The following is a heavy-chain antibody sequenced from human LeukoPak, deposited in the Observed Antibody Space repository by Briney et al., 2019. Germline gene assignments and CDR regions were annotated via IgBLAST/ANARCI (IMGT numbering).Heavy chain of an antibody. D-gene: IGHD3-22*01. CDR2: IIPIFGTA. Sequence: SVKVSCKASGGTFSSYAISWVRQAPGQGPEWMGGIIPIFGTANYAQKFQGRVTITADKSTSTAYMELSSLRSEDTAVYYCATAHFDYYDSSGYPWGQGTLVTVSS. CDR1: GGTFSSYA. V-gene: IGHV1-69*06. J-gene: IGHJ5*02. CDR3: ATAHFDYYDSSGYP.